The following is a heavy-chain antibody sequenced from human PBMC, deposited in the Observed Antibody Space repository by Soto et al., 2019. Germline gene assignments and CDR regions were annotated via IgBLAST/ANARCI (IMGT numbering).Heavy chain of an antibody. CDR1: GGSISSGGYY. D-gene: IGHD3-22*01. CDR3: ARDLLYDSSGYDAFDI. Sequence: SETLSLTCTVSGGSISSGGYYWSWIRQHPGKGLEWIGYIYYSGSTYYNPSLKSRVTISVDTSKNQFSLKLSSVTAADTAVYYCARDLLYDSSGYDAFDIWGQGAMVTVSS. V-gene: IGHV4-31*03. CDR2: IYYSGST. J-gene: IGHJ3*02.